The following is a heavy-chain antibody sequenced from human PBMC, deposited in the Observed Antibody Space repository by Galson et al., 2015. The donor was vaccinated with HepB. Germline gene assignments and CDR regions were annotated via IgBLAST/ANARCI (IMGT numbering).Heavy chain of an antibody. J-gene: IGHJ3*02. D-gene: IGHD2-2*01. CDR1: GYTFTSYG. CDR3: ALVPAAPYGWADAFDI. CDR2: ISAYNGNT. Sequence: SVKVSCKASGYTFTSYGISWVRQAPGQGLEWMGWISAYNGNTNYAQKLQGRVTMTTDTSTSTAYMELSSLRSEDTAVYYCALVPAAPYGWADAFDIWGQGTMVTVSS. V-gene: IGHV1-18*04.